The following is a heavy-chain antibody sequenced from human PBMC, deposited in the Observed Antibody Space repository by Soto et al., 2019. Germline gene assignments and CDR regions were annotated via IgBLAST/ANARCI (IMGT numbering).Heavy chain of an antibody. CDR2: IYYSGST. CDR1: GDSITSNSYF. Sequence: PSETLSLTCTVSGDSITSNSYFWAWIRQPPGKGLEWIGSIYYSGSTYYNPSLKSRVTISVDTSKNQFSLKLSSVTAADTAVYYCATLTKYDILTGFYPCWGQGTLVTVSS. CDR3: ATLTKYDILTGFYPC. V-gene: IGHV4-39*01. J-gene: IGHJ4*02. D-gene: IGHD3-9*01.